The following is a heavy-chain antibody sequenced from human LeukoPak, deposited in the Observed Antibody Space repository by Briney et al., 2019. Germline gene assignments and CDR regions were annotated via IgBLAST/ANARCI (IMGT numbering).Heavy chain of an antibody. V-gene: IGHV3-30*18. CDR1: GFTFSSYG. J-gene: IGHJ5*02. CDR2: ISYHGSNK. Sequence: GRSLRLSCAASGFTFSSYGMHWVRQAPGEGLEWVAVISYHGSNKYYADSVKGRFTISRDNSKNTLYLQMNSLRAEDTAVYYCGKYSDYGDYLDWFDPWGQGTLVTVSS. D-gene: IGHD4-17*01. CDR3: GKYSDYGDYLDWFDP.